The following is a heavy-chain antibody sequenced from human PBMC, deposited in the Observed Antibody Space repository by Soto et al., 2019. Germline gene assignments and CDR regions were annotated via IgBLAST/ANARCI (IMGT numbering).Heavy chain of an antibody. CDR3: ARVDTYYYDSSGGYAFDI. D-gene: IGHD3-22*01. CDR2: INPNSGGT. Sequence: GASVKVSCKASGYTFTGYYMHWVRQAPGQGLEWMGWINPNSGGTNYAQKFQGRVTTTRDTSISTAYMELSRLRSDDTAVYYCARVDTYYYDSSGGYAFDIWGQGTMVTVSS. V-gene: IGHV1-2*02. CDR1: GYTFTGYY. J-gene: IGHJ3*02.